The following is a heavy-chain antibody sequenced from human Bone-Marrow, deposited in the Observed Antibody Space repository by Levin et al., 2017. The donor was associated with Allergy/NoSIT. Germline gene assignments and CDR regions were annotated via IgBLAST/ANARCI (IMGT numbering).Heavy chain of an antibody. J-gene: IGHJ6*02. Sequence: ASVKVSCKVSGYTLTELSMHWVRQAPGKGLEWMGGFDPEDGETIYAQKFQGRVTMTEDTSTDTAYMELSSLRSEDTAVYYCATDTRTYYGSGPPRYYYGMDVWGQGTTVTVSS. V-gene: IGHV1-24*01. D-gene: IGHD3-10*01. CDR1: GYTLTELS. CDR2: FDPEDGET. CDR3: ATDTRTYYGSGPPRYYYGMDV.